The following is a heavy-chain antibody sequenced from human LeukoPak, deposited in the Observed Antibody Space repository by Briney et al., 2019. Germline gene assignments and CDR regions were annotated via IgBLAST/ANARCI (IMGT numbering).Heavy chain of an antibody. V-gene: IGHV4-39*07. CDR2: IYYSGST. CDR3: ARGHILESFDY. D-gene: IGHD3-9*01. CDR1: GGSISSYY. Sequence: SETLSLTCTVSGGSISSYYWGWIRQPPGKGLEWIGSIYYSGSTYYNPSLKSRVTISVDTSKNQFSLKLNSVTAADTAVYYCARGHILESFDYWGQGTLVTVSS. J-gene: IGHJ4*02.